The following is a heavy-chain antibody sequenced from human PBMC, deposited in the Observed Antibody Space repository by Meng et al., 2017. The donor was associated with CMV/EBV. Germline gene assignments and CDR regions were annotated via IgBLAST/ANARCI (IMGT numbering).Heavy chain of an antibody. V-gene: IGHV4-39*01. CDR2: INYSGRT. Sequence: SETLSLTCTVSGGSISSSRYYWGWIRPPPRKGLEWIGSINYSGRTYYNPSLKSRVTISVDTSKNQVALKLSSVTAADTAVYYCARSYEFWSGYYFGYWGQGTLVTVSS. J-gene: IGHJ4*02. CDR1: GGSISSSRYY. CDR3: ARSYEFWSGYYFGY. D-gene: IGHD3-3*01.